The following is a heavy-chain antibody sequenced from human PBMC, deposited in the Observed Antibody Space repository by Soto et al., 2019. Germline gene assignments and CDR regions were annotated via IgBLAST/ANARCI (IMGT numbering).Heavy chain of an antibody. Sequence: ASVKVSCKASGYTFPSNDINWVRQAPGQGLEWMGWMNPNSGNTGYAQKFQGRLTMTRNTSVTTAYMELRSLRSDDTAVHYCARVADYDILTGYHFDYWGHGSLVTVSS. CDR2: MNPNSGNT. CDR3: ARVADYDILTGYHFDY. V-gene: IGHV1-8*01. J-gene: IGHJ4*01. D-gene: IGHD3-9*01. CDR1: GYTFPSND.